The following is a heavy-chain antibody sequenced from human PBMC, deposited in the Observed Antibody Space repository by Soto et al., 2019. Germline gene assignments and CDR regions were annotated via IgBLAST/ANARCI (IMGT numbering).Heavy chain of an antibody. D-gene: IGHD4-17*01. J-gene: IGHJ4*02. V-gene: IGHV4-39*01. CDR3: ARRATNDYGYSFFDY. CDR2: IYYSGST. CDR1: GGSISSSSYY. Sequence: QLQLQESGPGLVKPSATLSLTCTVSGGSISSSSYYWGWIRQPPGKGLAWIGSIYYSGSTYDNPSLKSRVTISVDTSKNQFSLKLSSVTAADTAVYYCARRATNDYGYSFFDYGGQGTLVTVSS.